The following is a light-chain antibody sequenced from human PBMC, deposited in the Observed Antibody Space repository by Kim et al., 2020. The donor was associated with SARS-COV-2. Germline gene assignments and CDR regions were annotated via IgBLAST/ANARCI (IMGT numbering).Light chain of an antibody. CDR1: KLGDKY. V-gene: IGLV3-1*01. CDR2: QDS. CDR3: QAWDSSTGV. Sequence: SVSPGQTASITGSGEKLGDKYACWYQQKPGQSPVLVIYQDSKRPSGIPERFSGSNSGNTATLTISGTQTMDEADYYCQAWDSSTGVFGGGTQLTVL. J-gene: IGLJ3*02.